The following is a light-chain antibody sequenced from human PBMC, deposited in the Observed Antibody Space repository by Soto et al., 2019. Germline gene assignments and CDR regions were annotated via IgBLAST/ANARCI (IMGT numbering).Light chain of an antibody. CDR1: SSDVGGNFY. Sequence: QSALTQPVSVSGSPGQSITISCTGTSSDVGGNFYVSWYQQHPGKAPKLIIREVTNRPSGVSSRFSGSKSGNTASLTISGLQAEDEADYYCSSCSTTTFEVLFGGGTKLTVL. CDR3: SSCSTTTFEVL. J-gene: IGLJ2*01. CDR2: EVT. V-gene: IGLV2-14*01.